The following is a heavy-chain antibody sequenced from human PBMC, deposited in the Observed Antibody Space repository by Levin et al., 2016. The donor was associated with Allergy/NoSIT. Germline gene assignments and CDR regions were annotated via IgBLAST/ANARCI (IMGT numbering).Heavy chain of an antibody. CDR2: INHSGST. D-gene: IGHD2-2*01. CDR1: GGSFSGYY. CDR3: ARGRPRQPFLGYCSSTSCLPSRFDP. J-gene: IGHJ5*02. V-gene: IGHV4-34*01. Sequence: SETLSLTCAVYGGSFSGYYWSWIRQPPGKGLEWIGEINHSGSTNYNPSLKSRVTISVDTSKNQFPLKLSSVTAADTAVYYCARGRPRQPFLGYCSSTSCLPSRFDPWGQGTLVTVSS.